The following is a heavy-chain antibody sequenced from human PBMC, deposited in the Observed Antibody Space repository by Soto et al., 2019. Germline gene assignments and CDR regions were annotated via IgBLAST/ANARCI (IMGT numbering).Heavy chain of an antibody. J-gene: IGHJ3*02. CDR1: GFTFSSYA. D-gene: IGHD1-1*01. CDR2: ISGSGGST. V-gene: IGHV3-23*01. Sequence: GGSLRFSCAASGFTFSSYAMSWVRQAPGKGLEWVSAISGSGGSTYYADSVKGRFTISRDNSKNTLYLQMNSLRAEDTAVYYCAKYNVILSSNYAFDIWGQGTMVTVSS. CDR3: AKYNVILSSNYAFDI.